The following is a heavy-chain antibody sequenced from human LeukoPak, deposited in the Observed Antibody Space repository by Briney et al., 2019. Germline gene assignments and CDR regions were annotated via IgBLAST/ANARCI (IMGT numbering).Heavy chain of an antibody. CDR2: ISGSGGST. D-gene: IGHD6-19*01. CDR3: AKFRLTRRAVAPSKGGWFDP. Sequence: HPGGSLRLSCAASGFTFSSYGMSWVRQAPGKGLEWVSGISGSGGSTYYADSVKGRFTISRDNSKNTLYLQMNSLRAEDTAVYYCAKFRLTRRAVAPSKGGWFDPWGQGTLVTVSS. CDR1: GFTFSSYG. J-gene: IGHJ5*02. V-gene: IGHV3-23*01.